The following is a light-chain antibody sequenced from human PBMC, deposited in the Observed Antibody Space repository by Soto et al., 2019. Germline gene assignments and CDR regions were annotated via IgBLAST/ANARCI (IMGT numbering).Light chain of an antibody. CDR3: QQYNNWPRT. Sequence: EIVMTQSPVTLSVSPGERAPLSCRASQTVSINLAWFQQKSGQAPRLLIYNTSTRAAGIPARFSGSGSGTEFTLTISSLQSEDFAVYYCQQYNNWPRTFGQGTKVEIK. J-gene: IGKJ1*01. CDR2: NTS. CDR1: QTVSIN. V-gene: IGKV3-15*01.